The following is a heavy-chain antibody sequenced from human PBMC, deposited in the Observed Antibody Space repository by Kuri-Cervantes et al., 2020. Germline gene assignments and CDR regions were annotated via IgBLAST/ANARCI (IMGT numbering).Heavy chain of an antibody. V-gene: IGHV1-18*04. CDR2: ISDYNGDT. D-gene: IGHD2-15*01. CDR1: GYTFTTYG. J-gene: IGHJ5*02. CDR3: ARDLSSVVAATQERNWFDP. Sequence: ASVKVSCKASGYTFTTYGINWVRQAPGQGPEWMGWISDYNGDTIYAENLQGRVTMTTDTSTNTAYLDLRSLRSDDTAVYYCARDLSSVVAATQERNWFDPWGQGTLVTVSS.